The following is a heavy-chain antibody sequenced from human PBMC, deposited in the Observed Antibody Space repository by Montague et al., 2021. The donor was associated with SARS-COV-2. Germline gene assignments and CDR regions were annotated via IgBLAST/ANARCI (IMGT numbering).Heavy chain of an antibody. V-gene: IGHV4-39*02. Sequence: SETLSLTCSVSSGSIISSGYYWSWIRQPPGKELEWIGNIYYSGTTYYNPSLQSRGTISVDTSKNHLSLRLSSVTAADTAVYFCARGMVRGVTTPFDYWDQGSQVTVSS. CDR3: ARGMVRGVTTPFDY. CDR2: IYYSGTT. J-gene: IGHJ4*02. CDR1: SGSIISSGYY. D-gene: IGHD3-10*01.